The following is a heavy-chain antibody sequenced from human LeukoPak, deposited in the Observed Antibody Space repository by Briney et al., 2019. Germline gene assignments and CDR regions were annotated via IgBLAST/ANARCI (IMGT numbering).Heavy chain of an antibody. Sequence: GGSLRLSCAASGFTFSSYGMHRVRQAPGKGLEWVAVISYDGSNKYYADSVKGRFTISRDNSKNTLYLQMNSLRAEDTAVYYCAKELAVAGTGGVRSLDYWGQGTLVTVSS. CDR1: GFTFSSYG. CDR3: AKELAVAGTGGVRSLDY. CDR2: ISYDGSNK. D-gene: IGHD6-19*01. J-gene: IGHJ4*02. V-gene: IGHV3-30*18.